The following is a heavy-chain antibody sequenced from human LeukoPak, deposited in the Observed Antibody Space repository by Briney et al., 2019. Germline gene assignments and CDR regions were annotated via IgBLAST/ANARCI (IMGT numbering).Heavy chain of an antibody. CDR1: GGSISSGGYY. D-gene: IGHD3-3*01. CDR3: ARERGGFGVVMKGAFDI. CDR2: IYYSGST. V-gene: IGHV4-31*03. J-gene: IGHJ3*02. Sequence: SQTLSLTCTVSGGSISSGGYYWSWIRQHPGKGLEWTGYIYYSGSTYYNPSLKSRVTISVDTSKNQFSLKLSSVTAADTAVYYCARERGGFGVVMKGAFDIWGQGTMVTVSS.